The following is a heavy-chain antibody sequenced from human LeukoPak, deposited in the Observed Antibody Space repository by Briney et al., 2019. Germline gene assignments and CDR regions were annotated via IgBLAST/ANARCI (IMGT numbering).Heavy chain of an antibody. CDR3: ARLMSNAFDI. D-gene: IGHD5/OR15-5a*01. CDR2: ISSSGSTM. Sequence: GGSLRLFCAASGFTLITYSLNWIRQAPGKGLEWVSYISSSGSTMYYADSVKGRFIISRDSAKNSLYLQMNTLRAEDTAVYYCARLMSNAFDIWGQGAMVTVSS. J-gene: IGHJ3*02. V-gene: IGHV3-48*01. CDR1: GFTLITYS.